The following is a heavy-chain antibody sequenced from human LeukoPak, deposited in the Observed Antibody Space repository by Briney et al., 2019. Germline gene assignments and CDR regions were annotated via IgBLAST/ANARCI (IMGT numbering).Heavy chain of an antibody. D-gene: IGHD6-19*01. V-gene: IGHV3-43*02. Sequence: PAVSLRLSCAAYGFTFDGYARQWVRHAPGHGREWVSLVSGDGGSTYYADSVRGRFTISTDNSKNSLELQSKSVKTTDTQFYYRAQDNGLGDCDYWGQGTLVTVSS. J-gene: IGHJ4*02. CDR1: GFTFDGYA. CDR3: AQDNGLGDCDY. CDR2: VSGDGGST.